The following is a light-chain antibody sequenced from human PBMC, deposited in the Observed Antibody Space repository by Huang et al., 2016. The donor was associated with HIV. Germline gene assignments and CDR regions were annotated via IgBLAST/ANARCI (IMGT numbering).Light chain of an antibody. CDR1: QSVNIN. V-gene: IGKV3-15*01. CDR2: GAS. J-gene: IGKJ2*01. CDR3: QHYNNWPYT. Sequence: EIEVTQSPATLSVSPGERATLSCRTSQSVNINLAWYQQKPGQAPRLLIFGASTRATGIPARFSGSGFGTEFTLTISSLQSEDFAVYYCQHYNNWPYTFGQGAKVEI.